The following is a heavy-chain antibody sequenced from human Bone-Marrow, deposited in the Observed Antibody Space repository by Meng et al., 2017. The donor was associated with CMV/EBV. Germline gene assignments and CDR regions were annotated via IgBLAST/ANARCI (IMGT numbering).Heavy chain of an antibody. Sequence: GSLRLSCTVSGGSVSSGSYDWSWIRQPPGKGLEWIGYIYYSGSTNYNPSLKSRVTISVDTSKNQFSLKLSSVTAADTAVYYCASEYYCSSTSCSGAFDIWGQGTMVTVSS. CDR3: ASEYYCSSTSCSGAFDI. D-gene: IGHD2-2*01. CDR1: GGSVSSGSYD. V-gene: IGHV4-61*01. J-gene: IGHJ3*02. CDR2: IYYSGST.